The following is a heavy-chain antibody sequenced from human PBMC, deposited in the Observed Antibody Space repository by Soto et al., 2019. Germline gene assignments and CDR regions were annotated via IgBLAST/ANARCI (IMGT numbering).Heavy chain of an antibody. D-gene: IGHD2-2*01. J-gene: IGHJ4*02. V-gene: IGHV4-31*03. CDR1: GGSISSGGDY. Sequence: QVQLQESGPGLVKPSQTLSLTCTVSGGSISSGGDYWGWIRQHPGKGLEWIGYIYYSGSTYYNPSLRSRVTIPVDTSKNKFSLKLSSVTAADTAVYYCARSSTSAHYFDYWGQGTLVTVSS. CDR2: IYYSGST. CDR3: ARSSTSAHYFDY.